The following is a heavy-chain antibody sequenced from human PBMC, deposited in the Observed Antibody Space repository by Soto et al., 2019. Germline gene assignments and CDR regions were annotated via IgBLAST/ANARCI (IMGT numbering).Heavy chain of an antibody. Sequence: GSLRLSCEGSGFTFSDYYISWIRQAPGKGLEWISYSSNSGTFSRYADSVKGRFSISRDNTKNLLYLQMNSLRAEDTAVYYCARSGDNYNRLDYWGQGTPLTVSS. CDR1: GFTFSDYY. J-gene: IGHJ4*02. CDR2: SSNSGTFS. V-gene: IGHV3-11*06. CDR3: ARSGDNYNRLDY. D-gene: IGHD1-1*01.